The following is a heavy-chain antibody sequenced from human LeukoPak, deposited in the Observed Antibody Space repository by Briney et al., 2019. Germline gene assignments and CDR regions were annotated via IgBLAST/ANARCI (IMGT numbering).Heavy chain of an antibody. J-gene: IGHJ6*02. D-gene: IGHD2-2*01. CDR1: GGTFSSYA. CDR2: IIPILGIA. Sequence: ASVKVSCKASGGTFSSYAISWVRPAPGQGLEWMGRIIPILGIANYAQKFQGRVTITADKSTSTAYMELSSLRSEDTAVYYCARDRVVVVPAADDYYYGMDVWGQGTTVTVSS. CDR3: ARDRVVVVPAADDYYYGMDV. V-gene: IGHV1-69*04.